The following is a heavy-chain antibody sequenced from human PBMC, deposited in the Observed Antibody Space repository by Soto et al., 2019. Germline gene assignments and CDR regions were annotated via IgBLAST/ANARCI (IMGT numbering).Heavy chain of an antibody. Sequence: PSETLSLTCTVSGGSISSGGYYWSWIRQHPGKGLEWIGYIYYSGSTYYNPSLKSRVTVSVDTSKNQFSLKLMSVTAADTAVYYCAREPTPARYGSGSYGFGMDVWGQGTTVTVSS. D-gene: IGHD3-10*01. CDR3: AREPTPARYGSGSYGFGMDV. CDR2: IYYSGST. V-gene: IGHV4-31*03. J-gene: IGHJ6*02. CDR1: GGSISSGGYY.